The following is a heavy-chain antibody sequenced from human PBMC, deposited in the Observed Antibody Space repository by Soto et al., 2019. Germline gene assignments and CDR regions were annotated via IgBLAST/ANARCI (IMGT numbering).Heavy chain of an antibody. V-gene: IGHV4-30-4*01. D-gene: IGHD3-22*01. CDR3: ARESKYDTSGYPTWFAP. J-gene: IGHJ5*02. Sequence: SETLSLTCTVSGGSISSGDYYWSWIRQPPGKGLEWIGYIYYSGSTYYNPSLKSRVTISVDTSKNQFSLKLSSVTAADTAVYYCARESKYDTSGYPTWFAPWGQGTLVTVS. CDR2: IYYSGST. CDR1: GGSISSGDYY.